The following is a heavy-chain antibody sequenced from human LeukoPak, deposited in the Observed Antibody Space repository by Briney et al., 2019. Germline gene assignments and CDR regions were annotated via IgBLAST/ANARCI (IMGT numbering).Heavy chain of an antibody. J-gene: IGHJ6*03. Sequence: ASVKVSCKASGYTFTSYGISWVRQAPGQGLEWMGWISAYNGNTNYAQKLQGRVTMTTDTSTSIAYMELRSLRSDDTAVYYCARGEYYGSGSLEYYMDVWGKGTTVTVSS. V-gene: IGHV1-18*01. CDR2: ISAYNGNT. D-gene: IGHD3-10*01. CDR1: GYTFTSYG. CDR3: ARGEYYGSGSLEYYMDV.